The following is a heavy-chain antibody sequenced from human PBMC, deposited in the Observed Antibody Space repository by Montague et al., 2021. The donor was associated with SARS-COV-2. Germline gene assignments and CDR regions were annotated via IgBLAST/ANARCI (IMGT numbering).Heavy chain of an antibody. CDR1: SGSIISSGYY. CDR3: ARGMIRGVTTPFDS. CDR2: IYYSGTT. Sequence: SETLSLTCSVSSGSIISSGYYWGWIRQPPGKELEWIGNIYYSGTTYYNPSLQSRGTISLDTSKNHLSLRLSSVTAADTAVYFCARGMIRGVTTPFDSWGQGSQVAVSS. D-gene: IGHD3-10*01. V-gene: IGHV4-39*02. J-gene: IGHJ4*02.